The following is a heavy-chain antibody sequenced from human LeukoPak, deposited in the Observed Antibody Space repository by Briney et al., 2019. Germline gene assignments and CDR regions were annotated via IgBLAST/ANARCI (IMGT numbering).Heavy chain of an antibody. V-gene: IGHV1-2*02. CDR3: AKGGVVVTAMLGRYYYGMDV. Sequence: GASVKVSCKASGYTFTSYDINWVRQATGQGLEWMGWINPNSGGTNYAQKFQGRVTMTRDTSISTAYMELSRLRSDDTAVYYCAKGGVVVTAMLGRYYYGMDVWGQGTTVTVSS. CDR1: GYTFTSYD. J-gene: IGHJ6*02. CDR2: INPNSGGT. D-gene: IGHD2-21*02.